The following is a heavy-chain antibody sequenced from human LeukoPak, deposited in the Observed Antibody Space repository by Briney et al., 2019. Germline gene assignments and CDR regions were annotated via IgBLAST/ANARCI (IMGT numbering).Heavy chain of an antibody. CDR2: IGTAGDT. Sequence: PGGSLRLSCAASGFTFSSYDMHWVRQATGKGLEWVSVIGTAGDTYYPGSVKGRFTISRDNSKNTLYLQMNNLRAEDTAVYYCARAGYSSSCIDYWGQGTLVTVSS. J-gene: IGHJ4*02. D-gene: IGHD6-13*01. V-gene: IGHV3-13*04. CDR3: ARAGYSSSCIDY. CDR1: GFTFSSYD.